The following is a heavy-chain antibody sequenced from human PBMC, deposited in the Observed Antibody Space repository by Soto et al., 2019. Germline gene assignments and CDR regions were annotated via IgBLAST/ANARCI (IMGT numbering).Heavy chain of an antibody. Sequence: VQLVESGGGVVQPGGSLRLSCAASGFTFRSYGMHWVRQAPGKGLEWVAVIYYDGINKYYADSVKGRFTISRDISKSTLFLQMNSLRAEDTALYYCARDLEELDVWGQGTTFTVSS. J-gene: IGHJ6*02. CDR2: IYYDGINK. CDR3: ARDLEELDV. V-gene: IGHV3-33*01. D-gene: IGHD3-16*01. CDR1: GFTFRSYG.